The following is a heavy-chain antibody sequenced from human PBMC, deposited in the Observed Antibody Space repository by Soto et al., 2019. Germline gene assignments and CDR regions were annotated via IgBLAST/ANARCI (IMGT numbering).Heavy chain of an antibody. CDR1: GFTFSNAW. Sequence: GGSLRLSCAASGFTFSNAWMSWVRHGPGKGLEWVSSISDSGGTSNYADSVKGRFTISRDNSKNTLYLQMNSLRAEDTAIYYCAKRPRALLTFDYWGQGTLVTVSS. CDR3: AKRPRALLTFDY. J-gene: IGHJ4*02. D-gene: IGHD1-26*01. V-gene: IGHV3-23*01. CDR2: ISDSGGTS.